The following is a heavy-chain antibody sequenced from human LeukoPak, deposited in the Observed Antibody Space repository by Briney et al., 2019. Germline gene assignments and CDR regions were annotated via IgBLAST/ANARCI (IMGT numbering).Heavy chain of an antibody. J-gene: IGHJ4*02. Sequence: SETLSLTCTVSGGSVRSDSNYWSWIRQTPGKGLEGIGYIGYSGTTDYNPSLKSRVSMSLGTSKNEISLKLDSVTAADTAVYYRVRRDQYVSSDSWGQGTLVTVSS. CDR2: IGYSGTT. CDR1: GGSVRSDSNY. CDR3: VRRDQYVSSDS. D-gene: IGHD3-16*01. V-gene: IGHV4-61*01.